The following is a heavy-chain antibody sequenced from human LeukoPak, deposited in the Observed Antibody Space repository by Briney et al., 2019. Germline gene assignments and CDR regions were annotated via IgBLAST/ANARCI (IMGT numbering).Heavy chain of an antibody. D-gene: IGHD3-3*01. CDR3: ARGGNYQYDFWSGYTPFDY. CDR1: RGTFSSYA. J-gene: IGHJ4*02. Sequence: SVKVSCKASRGTFSSYAISWVRQAPGQGLEWMGRIIPIFGTANYAQKFQGRVTITTDESTSTAYMELSSLRSEDTAVYYCARGGNYQYDFWSGYTPFDYWGQGTLVTVSS. V-gene: IGHV1-69*05. CDR2: IIPIFGTA.